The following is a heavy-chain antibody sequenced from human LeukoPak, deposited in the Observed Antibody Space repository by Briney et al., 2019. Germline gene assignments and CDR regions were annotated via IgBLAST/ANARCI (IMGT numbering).Heavy chain of an antibody. CDR3: AKVSPINPSGYLDY. Sequence: PGGSLRLSCAASGFTFSDYYMSWIRQAPGKGLEWVSYISSSGSTIYYADSVKGRFTISRDNAKNSLYLQMNSLRAEDTAIYYCAKVSPINPSGYLDYWGQGTLVTVSS. CDR1: GFTFSDYY. V-gene: IGHV3-11*04. CDR2: ISSSGSTI. D-gene: IGHD3-22*01. J-gene: IGHJ4*02.